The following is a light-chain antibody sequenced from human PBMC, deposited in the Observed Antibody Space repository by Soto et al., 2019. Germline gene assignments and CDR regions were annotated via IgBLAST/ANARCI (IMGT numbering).Light chain of an antibody. CDR1: QDISNY. CDR3: QQSYSTPIT. V-gene: IGKV1-39*01. CDR2: AAS. J-gene: IGKJ5*01. Sequence: DIQMTPSPSSLSASVGDRVTITCQASQDISNYLNWYQQKPGKAPKLLIYAASSLQSGVPSRFSGSGSGTDFTLTISSLQPEDFATYYCQQSYSTPITLGPGTRLEIK.